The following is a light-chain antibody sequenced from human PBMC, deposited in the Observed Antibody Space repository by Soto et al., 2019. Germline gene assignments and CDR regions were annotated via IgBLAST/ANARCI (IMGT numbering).Light chain of an antibody. CDR1: QSVSSN. V-gene: IGKV3D-15*01. CDR2: GVY. Sequence: EIVMTQSPTILSVSPGERATVSCRASQSVSSNLAWYQQKPGQAPRLXXYGVYTRAPGIPARFSGSGSGTELTLTISSLQSEDFAVYYCQQYHSWPTRTFGQGTKVDIK. J-gene: IGKJ1*01. CDR3: QQYHSWPTRT.